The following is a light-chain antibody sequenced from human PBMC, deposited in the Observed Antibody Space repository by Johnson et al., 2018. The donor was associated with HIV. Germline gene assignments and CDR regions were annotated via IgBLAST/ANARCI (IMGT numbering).Light chain of an antibody. CDR1: SSNIGNNY. CDR2: ENN. CDR3: GTWDSSRSASYV. J-gene: IGLJ1*01. V-gene: IGLV1-51*02. Sequence: QSVLTQPPSVSAAPGQKVTISCSGSSSNIGNNYVSWYQQLPGTAPKLLIYENNKRPSGIPDRFSGSKSGTSATLGITGLQTGDEADYYCGTWDSSRSASYVCGTGTKVTVL.